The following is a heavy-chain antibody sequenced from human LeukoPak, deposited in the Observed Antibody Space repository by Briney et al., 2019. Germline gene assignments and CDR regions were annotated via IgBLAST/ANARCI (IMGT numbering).Heavy chain of an antibody. CDR2: IYYSGST. Sequence: GSLRLSCAASGFTFSNYNMNWVRQPPGKGLEWIGSIYYSGSTYYNPSLKSRVTISVDTSKNQFSLKLSSVTAADTAVYYCARRWSVTRAIDYWGQGTLVTVSS. J-gene: IGHJ4*02. CDR3: ARRWSVTRAIDY. D-gene: IGHD4-11*01. CDR1: GFTFSNYN. V-gene: IGHV4-39*01.